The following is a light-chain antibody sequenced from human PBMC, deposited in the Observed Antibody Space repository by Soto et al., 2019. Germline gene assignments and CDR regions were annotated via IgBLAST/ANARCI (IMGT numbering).Light chain of an antibody. CDR3: QQYGSSGT. V-gene: IGKV3-20*01. CDR1: QSVGSD. J-gene: IGKJ1*01. Sequence: EIVMTQSPATLSVSPGERATLSCRASQSVGSDLAWYQXKXXXAXXXXPYXASKRATGLPDRFSGSGYGTDFTLTISRLEPEDFAVYYCQQYGSSGTFGQGTNVDI. CDR2: XAS.